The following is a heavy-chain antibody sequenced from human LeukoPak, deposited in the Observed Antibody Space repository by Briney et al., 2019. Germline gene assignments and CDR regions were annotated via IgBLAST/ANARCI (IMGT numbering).Heavy chain of an antibody. D-gene: IGHD2-21*02. J-gene: IGHJ4*02. CDR2: TSYEGSDE. V-gene: IGHV3-30*18. CDR1: GFTFSSYA. Sequence: GGSLRLSCAAAGFTFSSYAMHRVRQAPGKGLEWVAVTSYEGSDEYYADSVKGRFTISRDNSKDTLFLQMNSLRAEDTAVYYCAKLHVVVTAFPGDYWGQGTLVTVSP. CDR3: AKLHVVVTAFPGDY.